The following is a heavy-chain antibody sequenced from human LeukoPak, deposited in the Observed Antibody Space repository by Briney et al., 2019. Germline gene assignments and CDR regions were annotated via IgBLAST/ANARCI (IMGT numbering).Heavy chain of an antibody. V-gene: IGHV1-46*01. J-gene: IGHJ4*02. D-gene: IGHD3-10*01. CDR2: INPSGGST. CDR1: GYTFTSYY. CDR3: ARSTGSYGSGSYLDY. Sequence: ASVKVSCKASGYTFTSYYMHWVRQAPGQGLEWMGIINPSGGSTSYAQKFQGRVTMTRDTSTSTVYMELSSLRSEDTAVYYCARSTGSYGSGSYLDYWGQGTLVTVSS.